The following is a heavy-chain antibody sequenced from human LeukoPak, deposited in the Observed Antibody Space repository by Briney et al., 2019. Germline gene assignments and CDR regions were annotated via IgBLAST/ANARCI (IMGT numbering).Heavy chain of an antibody. CDR1: GGTFSSYA. Sequence: SVKVSCKASGGTFSSYAISWVRQAPGQGLEWMGRIIPILGIANYAQKFQGRVTITADKSTSTAYMELSSLRSEDTAVYYCARVLAVASVNPFDPWGQGTLVTVSS. J-gene: IGHJ5*02. CDR3: ARVLAVASVNPFDP. D-gene: IGHD6-19*01. V-gene: IGHV1-69*04. CDR2: IIPILGIA.